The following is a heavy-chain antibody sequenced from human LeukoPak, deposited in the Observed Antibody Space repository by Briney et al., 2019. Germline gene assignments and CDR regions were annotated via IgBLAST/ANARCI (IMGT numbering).Heavy chain of an antibody. D-gene: IGHD2-2*01. CDR3: ARDNCSSTSCYEIDY. CDR2: IYYSGST. CDR1: GGSISSGDYY. Sequence: PSQTLSLTCTVSGGSISSGDYYWSWLRQPPGKGLEWIGYIYYSGSTYYNPSLKSRVTISVDTSKNQFSLKLSSVTAADTAVYYCARDNCSSTSCYEIDYWGQGTLVTVSS. J-gene: IGHJ4*02. V-gene: IGHV4-30-4*01.